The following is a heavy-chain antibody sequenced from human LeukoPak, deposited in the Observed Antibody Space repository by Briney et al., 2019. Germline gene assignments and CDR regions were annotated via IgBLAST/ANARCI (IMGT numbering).Heavy chain of an antibody. CDR2: ISGSGDST. V-gene: IGHV3-23*01. CDR3: AKTRPLDSSSWSHGDY. CDR1: GFTFSSYW. D-gene: IGHD6-13*01. Sequence: GGSLRLSCAASGFTFSSYWMSWVRQASGKGLEWVSAISGSGDSTYYGDSVKGRFTISRDNSKNTLYLQMNSLRAEDTAVYYCAKTRPLDSSSWSHGDYWGQGTLVTVSS. J-gene: IGHJ4*02.